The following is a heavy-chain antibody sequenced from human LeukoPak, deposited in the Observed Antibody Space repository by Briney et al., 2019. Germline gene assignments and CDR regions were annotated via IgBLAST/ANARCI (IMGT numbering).Heavy chain of an antibody. CDR2: IYYSGST. D-gene: IGHD1-26*01. CDR3: ARSGRYFDY. Sequence: SETLSLTCTVSGGSISSSSYYWGWIRQPPGKGLEWIGSIYYSGSTYYNPSLKSRVTISVDTSKNQFSLKLSSVTAADTALYYCARSGRYFDYWGQGTLVTVSS. V-gene: IGHV4-39*01. CDR1: GGSISSSSYY. J-gene: IGHJ4*02.